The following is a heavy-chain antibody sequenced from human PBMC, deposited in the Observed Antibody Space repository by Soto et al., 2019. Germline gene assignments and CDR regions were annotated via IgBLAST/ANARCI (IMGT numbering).Heavy chain of an antibody. Sequence: QVHLLESGPGLVKPSGTLSLTCTVSGGSISSRNRWSWVRQSPGKGLEWIGEVSHSGSTNSNPSLKSRVTISLDKSNNQFSLNLESVTAADAAVYFCANTRGLGLLDAWGKGTTVVVSS. CDR1: GGSISSRNR. CDR2: VSHSGST. CDR3: ANTRGLGLLDA. J-gene: IGHJ6*04. D-gene: IGHD2-2*01. V-gene: IGHV4-4*02.